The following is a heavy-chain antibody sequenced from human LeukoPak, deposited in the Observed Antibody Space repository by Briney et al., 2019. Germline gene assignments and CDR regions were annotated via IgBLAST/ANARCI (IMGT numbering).Heavy chain of an antibody. J-gene: IGHJ5*02. Sequence: SETLSLTCTVSGGSISSYYWSWIRQPPGKGLEWIGYIHYSGSTNYNPSLKSRVTISVDTSKNQFSLKLSSVTAADTAVYYCARHGDSSGWSNWFDPWGRGTLVTVSS. CDR1: GGSISSYY. CDR3: ARHGDSSGWSNWFDP. V-gene: IGHV4-59*01. D-gene: IGHD6-19*01. CDR2: IHYSGST.